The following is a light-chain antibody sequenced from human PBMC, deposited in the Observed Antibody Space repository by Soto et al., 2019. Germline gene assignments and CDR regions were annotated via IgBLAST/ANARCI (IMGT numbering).Light chain of an antibody. CDR1: QSISSY. V-gene: IGKV1-39*01. Sequence: DIQMTQSPSSLSASVGDRVRITCRASQSISSYLNWYQQKPGKAPKLLIYAASSLQSGVPSRFSGSGSGTDFTLTISSLQPEDFATYYCQQSYSTPRTFGQGTKVDI. CDR2: AAS. J-gene: IGKJ1*01. CDR3: QQSYSTPRT.